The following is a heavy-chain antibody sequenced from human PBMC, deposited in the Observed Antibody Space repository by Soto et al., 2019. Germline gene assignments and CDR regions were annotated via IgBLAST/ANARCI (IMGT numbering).Heavy chain of an antibody. CDR1: GDSVSSNTAS. CDR2: TYFRSKWYN. Sequence: PSPTLSLTCAISGDSVSSNTASWNWIRQSPSRGLEWLGRTYFRSKWYNDYAVSAKSRIIINPDTSNNQFSLQLNSVTPEDTAVYFCAKGDNLGPKTGYAFDPWGQGIMVTVPQ. V-gene: IGHV6-1*01. D-gene: IGHD5-12*01. J-gene: IGHJ5*02. CDR3: AKGDNLGPKTGYAFDP.